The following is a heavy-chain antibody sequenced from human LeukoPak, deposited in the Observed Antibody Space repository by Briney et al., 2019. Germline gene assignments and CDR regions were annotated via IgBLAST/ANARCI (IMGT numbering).Heavy chain of an antibody. V-gene: IGHV3-30*03. CDR2: ISYDRSDK. D-gene: IGHD3-10*01. CDR3: DRDGSGYGMDV. Sequence: PGRSLRLSCAASGFTFRSYGMHWVRQTPGKGLEWVAFISYDRSDKYYADSVKGRFTISRDNSKNTLYLQMNSLRAEDTAVYYCDRDGSGYGMDVWGQGTTVTVSS. J-gene: IGHJ6*02. CDR1: GFTFRSYG.